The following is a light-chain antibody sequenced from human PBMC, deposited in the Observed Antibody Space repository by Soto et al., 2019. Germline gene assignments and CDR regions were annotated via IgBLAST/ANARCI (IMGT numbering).Light chain of an antibody. CDR3: QHYGYSQWT. CDR1: QTGNNNY. Sequence: EIVLTPSPGTLSLSPGERATLSCRASQTGNNNYLAWYQHKSGQAPRLLIYGVYTRASGIPDRFSGSGSGTEFTLTITRLEPEDSAVYFCQHYGYSQWTFGQGTKVDI. J-gene: IGKJ1*01. CDR2: GVY. V-gene: IGKV3-20*01.